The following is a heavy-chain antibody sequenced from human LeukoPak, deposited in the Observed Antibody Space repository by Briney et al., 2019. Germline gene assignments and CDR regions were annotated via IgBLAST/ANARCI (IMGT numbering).Heavy chain of an antibody. CDR2: ISSSSSYI. V-gene: IGHV3-21*01. Sequence: GGSLRLSCAASGFTFSSYSMNWVRQAPGKGLEWVSSISSSSSYIYYADSVKGRFTISRDNAKNSLYLQMNSLRAEDTAVYYCARGQWFGEFSFDYWGQGTLATVSS. J-gene: IGHJ4*02. CDR1: GFTFSSYS. CDR3: ARGQWFGEFSFDY. D-gene: IGHD3-10*01.